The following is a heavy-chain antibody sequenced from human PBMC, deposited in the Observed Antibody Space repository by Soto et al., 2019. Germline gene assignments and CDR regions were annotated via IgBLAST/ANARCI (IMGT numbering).Heavy chain of an antibody. CDR1: GYTFTNND. J-gene: IGHJ5*02. Sequence: QVQLVQSGAEVKMPGASVKVSCKASGYTFTNNDVSWVRQATGQGLEWMGWMNPGSGDTGYAQKFQGRVTMTRDISIATAYMELNSLTSEDTAIYYCARMESFGSLNWFDPWGQGTLVTVSS. CDR3: ARMESFGSLNWFDP. D-gene: IGHD5-18*01. V-gene: IGHV1-8*02. CDR2: MNPGSGDT.